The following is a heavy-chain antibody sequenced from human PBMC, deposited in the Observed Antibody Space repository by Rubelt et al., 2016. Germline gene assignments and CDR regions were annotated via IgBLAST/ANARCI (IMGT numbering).Heavy chain of an antibody. D-gene: IGHD2-2*01. CDR3: ASRYCSTTSCYHFDY. Sequence: QVQLVQSGAEVKKPGSSVKVSCKASGGTSRTYSISWVRQAPGQGLEWMGRISPILGVANYAQKFQGRVTITADKSTSTAYMELSSLTSEDTAVYYCASRYCSTTSCYHFDYWGQGTLVTVSS. CDR1: GGTSRTYS. J-gene: IGHJ4*02. V-gene: IGHV1-69*04. CDR2: ISPILGVA.